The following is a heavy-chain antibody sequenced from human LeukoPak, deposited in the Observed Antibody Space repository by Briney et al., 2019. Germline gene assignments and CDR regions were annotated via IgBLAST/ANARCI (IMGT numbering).Heavy chain of an antibody. CDR3: ARENRYCSSTSCSYYYYMDV. CDR2: IYYSGST. Sequence: SETLSLTCTVSGGSISSYYWSWIRQPPGKGLEWIGYIYYSGSTNYNPSLKSRVTISVDTSKNQFSLKLSSVTAANTAVYYCARENRYCSSTSCSYYYYMDVWGKGTTVTVSS. CDR1: GGSISSYY. J-gene: IGHJ6*03. D-gene: IGHD2-2*01. V-gene: IGHV4-59*01.